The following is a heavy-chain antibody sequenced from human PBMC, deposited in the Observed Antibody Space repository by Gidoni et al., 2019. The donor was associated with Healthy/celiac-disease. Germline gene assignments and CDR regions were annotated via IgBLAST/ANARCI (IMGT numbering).Heavy chain of an antibody. V-gene: IGHV3-30*04. J-gene: IGHJ4*02. CDR1: GFTFSSYA. CDR2: ISYDGSNK. Sequence: QVQLVESGGGVVQPGRSLRLSCAASGFTFSSYAMHWVRQAPGKGLEGVAVISYDGSNKYYADSVKGRFTISRDNSKNTLYLQMNSLRAEDTAVYYCVGVVPAAPTVGYFDYWGQGTLVTVSS. CDR3: VGVVPAAPTVGYFDY. D-gene: IGHD2-2*01.